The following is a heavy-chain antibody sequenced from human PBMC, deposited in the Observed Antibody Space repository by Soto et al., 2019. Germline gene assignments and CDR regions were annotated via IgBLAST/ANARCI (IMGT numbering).Heavy chain of an antibody. D-gene: IGHD6-13*01. CDR1: GYTLTELS. CDR2: FDPEDGET. Sequence: ASVKVSCNVSGYTLTELSMHWVRQAPGKGLEWMGGFDPEDGETIYAQKFQGRVTMTEDTSTDTAYMELSSLRSEDTAVYYCATQNRLSSWDNWFDPWGQGTLVTVSS. J-gene: IGHJ5*02. CDR3: ATQNRLSSWDNWFDP. V-gene: IGHV1-24*01.